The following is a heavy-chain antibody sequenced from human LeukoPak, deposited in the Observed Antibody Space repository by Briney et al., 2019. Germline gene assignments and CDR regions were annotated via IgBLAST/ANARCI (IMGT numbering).Heavy chain of an antibody. D-gene: IGHD3-22*01. CDR3: AGALASSGNYYPPDY. Sequence: GGSLRLSCAASGFTFSSYVMHWVRQAPGKGLEYVSGISTNGGGTYYASSVKGRFTISRDNSKNTVYLQMDSLRAEDMAVYYCAGALASSGNYYPPDYWGQGALVTVSS. V-gene: IGHV3-64*01. CDR2: ISTNGGGT. J-gene: IGHJ4*02. CDR1: GFTFSSYV.